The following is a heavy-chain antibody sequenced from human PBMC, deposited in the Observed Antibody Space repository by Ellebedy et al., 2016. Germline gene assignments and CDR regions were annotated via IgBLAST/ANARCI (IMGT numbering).Heavy chain of an antibody. CDR3: ARDIDYKAEYYFDY. CDR2: ISSSSSTI. V-gene: IGHV3-48*04. J-gene: IGHJ4*02. Sequence: GESLKISCAASGFTFSSYSMNWVRQAPGKGLEWVSYISSSSSTIYYADSVKGRFTISRDNAKNSLYLQMNSLRAEDTAVYYCARDIDYKAEYYFDYWGQGTLVTVSS. D-gene: IGHD4-11*01. CDR1: GFTFSSYS.